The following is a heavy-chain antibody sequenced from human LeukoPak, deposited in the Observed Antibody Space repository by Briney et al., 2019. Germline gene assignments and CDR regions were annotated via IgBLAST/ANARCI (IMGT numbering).Heavy chain of an antibody. V-gene: IGHV1-24*01. CDR2: FDPEDGET. Sequence: ASVKVSCKVSGYTLTELSMHWVRQAPGKGLEWMGGFDPEDGETIYARKFQGRVTMTEDTSTDTAYMELSSLRSEDTAVYYCAKGNRGELTGEFDYWGQGTLVTVSS. J-gene: IGHJ4*02. CDR1: GYTLTELS. D-gene: IGHD7-27*01. CDR3: AKGNRGELTGEFDY.